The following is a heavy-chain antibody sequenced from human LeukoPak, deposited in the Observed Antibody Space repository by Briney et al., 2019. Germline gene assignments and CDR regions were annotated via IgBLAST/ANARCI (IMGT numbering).Heavy chain of an antibody. CDR3: ARFSFIAAAARGYFDY. CDR1: GGSISSYY. Sequence: SETLSLTCTVPGGSISSYYWSWIRQPPGKGLEWIGYIYYSGSTNYNPSLKSRVTISVDTSKNQFSLKLSSVTAADTAVYYCARFSFIAAAARGYFDYWGQGTLVTVSS. CDR2: IYYSGST. V-gene: IGHV4-59*01. J-gene: IGHJ4*02. D-gene: IGHD6-13*01.